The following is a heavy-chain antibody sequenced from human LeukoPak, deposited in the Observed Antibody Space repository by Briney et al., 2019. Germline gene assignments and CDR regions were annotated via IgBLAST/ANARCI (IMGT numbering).Heavy chain of an antibody. CDR2: IWYDGSNK. Sequence: GGSLRLSCAASGFTFSSYGMHWVRQAPGKGLEWVAVIWYDGSNKCYADSVKGRFTISRDNSKNTLYLQMNSLRAEDTAVYYCAKDNTYYDYVWGSSRDAFDIGGQGTMVTVSS. J-gene: IGHJ3*02. CDR3: AKDNTYYDYVWGSSRDAFDI. D-gene: IGHD3-16*01. CDR1: GFTFSSYG. V-gene: IGHV3-33*06.